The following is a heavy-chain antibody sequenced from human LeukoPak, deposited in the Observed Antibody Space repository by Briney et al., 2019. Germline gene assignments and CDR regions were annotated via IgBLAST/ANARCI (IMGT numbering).Heavy chain of an antibody. J-gene: IGHJ4*02. Sequence: GESLNIPGKGSEYRFTNYPFGWVGQLPGKGLDWMDLIYPGDSDTGYSPSSQGQVTISAERSLRTAYLQWSSLKASDTARYYCARHETGPYFDYWGQGTLVIVSS. CDR1: EYRFTNYP. CDR3: ARHETGPYFDY. CDR2: IYPGDSDT. D-gene: IGHD1-1*01. V-gene: IGHV5-51*01.